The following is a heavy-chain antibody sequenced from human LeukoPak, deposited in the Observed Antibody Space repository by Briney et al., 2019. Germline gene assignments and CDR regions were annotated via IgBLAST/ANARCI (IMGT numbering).Heavy chain of an antibody. Sequence: SETLSLTCAVYGGSFSGYYWSWIRQPPGKGLEWIGEINHSGSTNYNPSLKSRVTISVDTSKNQFSLKLSSVTAADTAVYYCASYEGRQYRHYYDSSGYYYRHYWGQGTLVTVSS. J-gene: IGHJ4*02. D-gene: IGHD3-22*01. CDR3: ASYEGRQYRHYYDSSGYYYRHY. CDR2: INHSGST. CDR1: GGSFSGYY. V-gene: IGHV4-34*01.